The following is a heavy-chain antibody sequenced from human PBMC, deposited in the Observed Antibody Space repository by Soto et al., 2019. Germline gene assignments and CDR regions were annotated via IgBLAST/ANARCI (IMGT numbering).Heavy chain of an antibody. Sequence: GGPLRHSCTAAGVPLRVYSMLWVRQAPGKGLEWVSSVSSGSSYIYSADSLKGRFTISRDDAKNSLYLQMNSLRADDTAIYYCVRARATDSRPDYWGQGSLVTV. J-gene: IGHJ4*02. CDR3: VRARATDSRPDY. CDR2: VSSGSSYI. V-gene: IGHV3-21*01. D-gene: IGHD3-22*01. CDR1: GVPLRVYS.